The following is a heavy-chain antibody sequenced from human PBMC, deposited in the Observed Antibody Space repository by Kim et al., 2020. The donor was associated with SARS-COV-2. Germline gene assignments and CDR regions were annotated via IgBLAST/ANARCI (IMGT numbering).Heavy chain of an antibody. Sequence: GGSLRLSCAASGFTFSNAWMSWVRQAPGKGLEWVGRIKSKTDGGTTDYAAPVKGRFTISRDDSKNTLYLQMNSLKTEDTAVYYCTHGSRPRRYFQHWGQGTLVTVSS. CDR2: IKSKTDGGTT. V-gene: IGHV3-15*01. J-gene: IGHJ1*01. D-gene: IGHD6-6*01. CDR3: THGSRPRRYFQH. CDR1: GFTFSNAW.